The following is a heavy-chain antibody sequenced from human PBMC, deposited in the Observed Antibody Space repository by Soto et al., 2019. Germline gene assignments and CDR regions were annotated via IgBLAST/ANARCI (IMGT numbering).Heavy chain of an antibody. Sequence: EVQLVESGGGLVKPGGSLRLSSAASGFTFSSYSMNWVRQAPGQGLEWVSSISSSSSYIYYADSVKGRFTSSRDTATNSLYMQMTCVRAEDTAVYYCARAAGDAFDIWGQVTMVTVSS. D-gene: IGHD6-13*01. CDR1: GFTFSSYS. J-gene: IGHJ3*02. CDR3: ARAAGDAFDI. CDR2: ISSSSSYI. V-gene: IGHV3-21*01.